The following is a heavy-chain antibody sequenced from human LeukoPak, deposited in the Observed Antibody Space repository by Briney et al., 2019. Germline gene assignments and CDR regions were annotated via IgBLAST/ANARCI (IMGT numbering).Heavy chain of an antibody. D-gene: IGHD3-22*01. CDR3: ARGQSYYYDSSGYPTAHEIDY. V-gene: IGHV4-39*07. CDR1: GGSISSSSYY. Sequence: SETLSLTCTVSGGSISSSSYYWGWIRQPPGKGLEWIGEINHSGSTNYNPSLKSRVTISVDTSKNQFSLKLSSVTAADTAVYYCARGQSYYYDSSGYPTAHEIDYWGQGTLVTVSS. J-gene: IGHJ4*02. CDR2: INHSGST.